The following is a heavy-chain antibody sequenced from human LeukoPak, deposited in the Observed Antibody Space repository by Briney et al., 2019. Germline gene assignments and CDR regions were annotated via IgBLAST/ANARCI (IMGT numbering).Heavy chain of an antibody. CDR1: GGSISSSSYY. CDR2: IYYSGST. Sequence: SETLSLTCTVSGGSISSSSYYWGWIRQPPGKGLEWIGSIYYSGSTYYNPSLKSRVTISVDTSKNQFSLKLSSVTAADTAVYYCARGGVGELLLGYWGQGTLVTVSS. D-gene: IGHD3-10*01. CDR3: ARGGVGELLLGY. V-gene: IGHV4-39*07. J-gene: IGHJ4*02.